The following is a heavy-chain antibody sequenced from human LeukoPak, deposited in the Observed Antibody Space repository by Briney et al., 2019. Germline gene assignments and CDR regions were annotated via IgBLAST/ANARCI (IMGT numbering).Heavy chain of an antibody. J-gene: IGHJ4*02. CDR2: INTDGSST. D-gene: IGHD7-27*01. V-gene: IGHV3-74*01. CDR1: GFTFSSYW. CDR3: ATGVEY. Sequence: SGGSLRVSCEASGFTFSSYWMHWVRQAPGKGLVWVSRINTDGSSTSYADSVKGRFTISRDNAKNTLYLQMNSLRDEDTAVYYCATGVEYWGQGTLVTVSS.